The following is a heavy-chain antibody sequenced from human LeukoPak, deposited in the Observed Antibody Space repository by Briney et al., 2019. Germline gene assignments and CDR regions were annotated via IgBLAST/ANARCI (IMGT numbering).Heavy chain of an antibody. J-gene: IGHJ4*02. V-gene: IGHV4-4*07. D-gene: IGHD5-12*01. CDR2: IYPSWST. Sequence: AETLSLTCTVSGGSTNTYCWSWIRQPAEKGRDAIGRIYPSWSTYYNPSLKSRITISIDKSQNQFSLRLTSVTAADTAVYYCARDRSGYSEYYFDYWGQGSLVTVSS. CDR3: ARDRSGYSEYYFDY. CDR1: GGSTNTYC.